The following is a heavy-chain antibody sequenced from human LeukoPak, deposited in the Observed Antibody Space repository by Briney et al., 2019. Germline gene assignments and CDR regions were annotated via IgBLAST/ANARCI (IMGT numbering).Heavy chain of an antibody. J-gene: IGHJ4*02. CDR3: ARDIGYGSGSYYIPYFDY. CDR2: ISSSGSTI. V-gene: IGHV3-11*04. D-gene: IGHD3-10*01. Sequence: GGSLRLSCAASGFTFSDYYMSWIRQAPGKGLEWVSYISSSGSTIYYADSVKGRSTISRDNAKNSLYLQMNSLRAEDTAVYYCARDIGYGSGSYYIPYFDYWGQGTLVTVSS. CDR1: GFTFSDYY.